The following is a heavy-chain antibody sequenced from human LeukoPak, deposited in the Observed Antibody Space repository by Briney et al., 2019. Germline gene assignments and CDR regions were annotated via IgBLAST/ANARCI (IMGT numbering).Heavy chain of an antibody. Sequence: PGGSLRLSCAVSGFTFSHYWMHWVRQAPGKGLVWVSRINSGGSTTGCADSAKGRFTISRDNAKNTLYLQMNSLRAEDTAVYYCAREYSTIDCWGRGTLVTVSS. CDR3: AREYSTIDC. CDR2: INSGGSTT. D-gene: IGHD5/OR15-5a*01. CDR1: GFTFSHYW. J-gene: IGHJ4*02. V-gene: IGHV3-74*01.